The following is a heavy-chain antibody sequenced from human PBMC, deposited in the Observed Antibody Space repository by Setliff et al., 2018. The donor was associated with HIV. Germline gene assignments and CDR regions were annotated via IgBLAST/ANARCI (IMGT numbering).Heavy chain of an antibody. CDR2: ISYSGSP. CDR1: GDSIISGDYY. Sequence: SETLSLTCTVSGDSIISGDYYWNWIRQAPGKGLEWIGYISYSGSPYYSPSLKSRATISVDTSKNQFSLKLTSMTAADTAVYYCARGWVRGPIISPGTYFSYGLDVWGQGTPVTVSS. V-gene: IGHV4-30-4*08. D-gene: IGHD3-10*01. J-gene: IGHJ6*02. CDR3: ARGWVRGPIISPGTYFSYGLDV.